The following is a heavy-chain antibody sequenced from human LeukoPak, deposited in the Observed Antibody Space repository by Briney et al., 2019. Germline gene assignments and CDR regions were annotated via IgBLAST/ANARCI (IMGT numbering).Heavy chain of an antibody. CDR3: VRDPHIENYFGTNTGLRDF. Sequence: SETLSLTCAVSGGSISSSPWCSWVRQPPGKGLEWTGIIYHDGNTDYNPSLKSRGTISVAKAKNQLALKLTSVTAADTAVYYCVRDPHIENYFGTNTGLRDFWGQGTLVTVSS. CDR2: IYHDGNT. D-gene: IGHD1-14*01. V-gene: IGHV4-4*02. CDR1: GGSISSSPW. J-gene: IGHJ4*02.